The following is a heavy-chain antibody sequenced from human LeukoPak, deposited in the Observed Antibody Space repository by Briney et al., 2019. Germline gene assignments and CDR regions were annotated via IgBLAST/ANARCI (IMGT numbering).Heavy chain of an antibody. D-gene: IGHD3-22*01. CDR1: GGSISSYY. V-gene: IGHV4-4*07. CDR3: ARDNYYYDSSGFPNWFDP. J-gene: IGHJ5*02. Sequence: PSETLSLTCTVSGGSISSYYWSWIRQPAGKGLEWIGRIYTSGSTNCNPSLKSRVTMSVDTSKNQFSLKLSSVTAADTAVYYCARDNYYYDSSGFPNWFDPWGQGTLVTVSS. CDR2: IYTSGST.